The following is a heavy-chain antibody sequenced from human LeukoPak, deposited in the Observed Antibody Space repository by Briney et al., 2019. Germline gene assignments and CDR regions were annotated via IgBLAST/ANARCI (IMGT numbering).Heavy chain of an antibody. D-gene: IGHD3-10*01. CDR2: ISSSSNYI. Sequence: GGSLRLSCAASGFTFNSYTMNWVRQAPGKGLEWVSSISSSSNYIYYADSVKGRFTISRDNAKNSLYLQMNSLRAEDTAVYYCARDSGSGSYSAYWGLGTRVTVSS. CDR1: GFTFNSYT. CDR3: ARDSGSGSYSAY. J-gene: IGHJ4*02. V-gene: IGHV3-21*01.